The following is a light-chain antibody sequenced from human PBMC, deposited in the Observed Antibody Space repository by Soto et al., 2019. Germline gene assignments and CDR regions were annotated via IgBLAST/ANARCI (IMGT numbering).Light chain of an antibody. CDR3: SSYAGRNSVV. V-gene: IGLV2-8*01. CDR1: SSDVGGYNY. Sequence: QSALTQPPSASGSPGQSVTISCTGMSSDVGGYNYVSWYQQHPGKAPKLMIYEVSKRPSGVPDRFSGSKSGNTASLTVSGLQAEDEAYYYCSSYAGRNSVVFGGGTQLTVL. CDR2: EVS. J-gene: IGLJ2*01.